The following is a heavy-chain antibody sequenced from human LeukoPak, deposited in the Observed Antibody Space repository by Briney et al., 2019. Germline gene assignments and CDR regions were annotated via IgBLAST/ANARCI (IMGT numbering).Heavy chain of an antibody. CDR3: ARGRSSSSPRYYYYYYMDV. CDR1: GYTFTGYY. Sequence: EASVKVSCKASGYTFTGYYMHWVRQAPGQGLEWMGWINPSSGGTNYAQKFQGRVTMTRDTSISTAYMELSRLRSDDTAVYYCARGRSSSSPRYYYYYYMDVWGKGTTVTVSS. CDR2: INPSSGGT. D-gene: IGHD6-6*01. J-gene: IGHJ6*03. V-gene: IGHV1-2*02.